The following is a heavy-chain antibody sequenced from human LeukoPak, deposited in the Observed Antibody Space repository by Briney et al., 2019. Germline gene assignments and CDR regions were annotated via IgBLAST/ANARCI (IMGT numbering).Heavy chain of an antibody. CDR1: GGSISSYY. CDR2: IYTSGST. J-gene: IGHJ4*02. V-gene: IGHV4-4*07. CDR3: ARDLPIVGATPFDY. D-gene: IGHD1-26*01. Sequence: SETLSLTCTVSGGSISSYYWSWIRQPAGKGLEWIGRIYTSGSTNYNPSLKSRVTMSVGTSKNQFSLKLSSVTAADTAVYYCARDLPIVGATPFDYWGQGTLVTVSS.